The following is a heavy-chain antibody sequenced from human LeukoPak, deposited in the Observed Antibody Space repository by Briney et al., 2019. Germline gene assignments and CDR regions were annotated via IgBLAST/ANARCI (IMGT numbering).Heavy chain of an antibody. Sequence: GGSLRLSCAASGSTFSSYAMSWVRQAPGKGLEWVSAISGSGGSTYYADSVKGRFTISRDNSKNTLYLQMNSLRAEDTAVYYCAKDLEPYYYGSGSYCPDYWGQGTLVTVSS. CDR2: ISGSGGST. J-gene: IGHJ4*02. V-gene: IGHV3-23*01. CDR3: AKDLEPYYYGSGSYCPDY. D-gene: IGHD3-10*01. CDR1: GSTFSSYA.